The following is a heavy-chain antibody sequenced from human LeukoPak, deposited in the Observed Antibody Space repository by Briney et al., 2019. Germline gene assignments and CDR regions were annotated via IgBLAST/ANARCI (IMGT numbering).Heavy chain of an antibody. Sequence: SETLSLTCTVSGGSISSYYWSWIRQPPGKGLEWIGSIYHSGSTNYNPSLKSRVTISVDTSKNQFSLRLSSVTAADTAVYYCARVTGYIVEDYFDYWGQGTLVTVSS. CDR3: ARVTGYIVEDYFDY. V-gene: IGHV4-59*01. J-gene: IGHJ4*02. CDR2: IYHSGST. D-gene: IGHD3-22*01. CDR1: GGSISSYY.